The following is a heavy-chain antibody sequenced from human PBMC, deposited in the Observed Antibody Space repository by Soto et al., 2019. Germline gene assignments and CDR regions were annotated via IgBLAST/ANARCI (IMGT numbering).Heavy chain of an antibody. J-gene: IGHJ6*02. D-gene: IGHD1-26*01. Sequence: QVQLQESGPGLVKPSETLSLTYTVSGGSVSSGSYYWSWIRQPPGKGLEWIGYIYYSGSTNYNPSLKSRVTISVDTSKNQFSLKLSSVTAADTAVYYCARDGGGSYYYGMDVWGQGTTVTVSS. V-gene: IGHV4-61*01. CDR3: ARDGGGSYYYGMDV. CDR1: GGSVSSGSYY. CDR2: IYYSGST.